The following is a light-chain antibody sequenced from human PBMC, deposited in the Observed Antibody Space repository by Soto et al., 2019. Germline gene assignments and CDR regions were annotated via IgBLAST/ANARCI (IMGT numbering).Light chain of an antibody. CDR2: EVR. Sequence: QSALTQPASVSGSPGQSITISCTGTSSDVGSYSLVSWYQQHPGKAPKLMIYEVRRRPSGVSNRFSGSKSGNTASLTISGLQAEDEADYYCCSYAGSISFVVLCGGTKVTVL. CDR3: CSYAGSISFVV. V-gene: IGLV2-23*02. CDR1: SSDVGSYSL. J-gene: IGLJ2*01.